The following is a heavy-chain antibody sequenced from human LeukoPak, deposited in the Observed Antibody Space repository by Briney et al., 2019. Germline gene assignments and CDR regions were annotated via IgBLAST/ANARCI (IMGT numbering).Heavy chain of an antibody. CDR1: GGSIRSYY. J-gene: IGHJ2*01. D-gene: IGHD2-15*01. CDR2: IYYSGNT. V-gene: IGHV4-59*12. Sequence: SETLSLTCTVSGGSIRSYYWNWIRQPPGKGLEWIGYIYYSGNTNYNPSLKSRVTISVDKSKNQFSLKLSSVTAADTAVYYCARAGRWYFDLWGRGTLVTVSS. CDR3: ARAGRWYFDL.